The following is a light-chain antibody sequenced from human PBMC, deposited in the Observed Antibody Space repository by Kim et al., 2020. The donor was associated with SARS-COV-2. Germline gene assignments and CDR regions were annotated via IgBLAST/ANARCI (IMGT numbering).Light chain of an antibody. CDR2: GAP. CDR3: QQYSNWPPWT. Sequence: CPGERVILSCRASQSVCNNLAWYTKRPGQAPRLLCYGAPTRATDIPVRFTGSGCVTECTLTISSLRSEDFAVYYCQQYSNWPPWTFGQGTKVDIK. V-gene: IGKV3-15*01. J-gene: IGKJ1*01. CDR1: QSVCNN.